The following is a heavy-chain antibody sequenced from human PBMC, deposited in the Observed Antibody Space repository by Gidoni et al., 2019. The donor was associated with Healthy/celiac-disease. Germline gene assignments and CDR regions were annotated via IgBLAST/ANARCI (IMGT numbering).Heavy chain of an antibody. Sequence: VQPGGSLRLSCAAPGFTFSSYWMSWVRQAPGKGLVWVANIKQDGGEKYYVDSVKGRFTIPRDNAKNSLYLQMNSLRAEDTAVYYCARQSTSIYCSGGSCYQNYYFDYWGQGTLVTVSS. V-gene: IGHV3-7*01. J-gene: IGHJ4*02. D-gene: IGHD2-15*01. CDR3: ARQSTSIYCSGGSCYQNYYFDY. CDR2: IKQDGGEK. CDR1: GFTFSSYW.